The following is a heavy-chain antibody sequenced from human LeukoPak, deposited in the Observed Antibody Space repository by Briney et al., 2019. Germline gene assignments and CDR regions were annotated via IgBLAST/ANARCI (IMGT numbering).Heavy chain of an antibody. CDR2: INHSGST. CDR3: ARVLDCSSTSCYAEGDY. CDR1: GGSFSGYY. Sequence: SETLSLTCAVYGGSFSGYYWSWIRQPPGKGLEWIGEINHSGSTNHNPSLKGRVTISVDTSKNQFSLKLSSVTAADTAVYYCARVLDCSSTSCYAEGDYWGQGTLVTVSS. V-gene: IGHV4-34*01. D-gene: IGHD2-2*01. J-gene: IGHJ4*02.